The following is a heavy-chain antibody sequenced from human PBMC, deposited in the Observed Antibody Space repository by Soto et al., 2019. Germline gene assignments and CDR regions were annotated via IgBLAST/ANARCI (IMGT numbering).Heavy chain of an antibody. D-gene: IGHD3-10*01. J-gene: IGHJ4*02. CDR3: ARLIWFGELLSYFDY. CDR1: GGSISSSSYY. CDR2: IYYSGST. Sequence: PSETLSLTCTVSGGSISSSSYYWGWIRQPPGKGLEWIGSIYYSGSTYYNPSLKSRVTISVDTSKNQFSLKLSSVTAADTAVYYCARLIWFGELLSYFDYWGQGTLVTVSS. V-gene: IGHV4-39*01.